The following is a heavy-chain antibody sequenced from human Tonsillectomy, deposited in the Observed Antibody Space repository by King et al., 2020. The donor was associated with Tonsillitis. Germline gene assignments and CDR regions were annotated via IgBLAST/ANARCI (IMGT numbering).Heavy chain of an antibody. CDR2: IAYDGSNK. D-gene: IGHD4-17*01. CDR3: ATFGDGGVFFDY. V-gene: IGHV3-30*02. J-gene: IGHJ4*02. Sequence: VQLVESGGGVVQPGGSLRLSCETSRSTFSYYAMHWVRQAPGKGLEWLAFIAYDGSNKYYADSVKGRFTISRDNSKNALYLQMSSLRAEDTAVYYCATFGDGGVFFDYWGQGTLVTVSS. CDR1: RSTFSYYA.